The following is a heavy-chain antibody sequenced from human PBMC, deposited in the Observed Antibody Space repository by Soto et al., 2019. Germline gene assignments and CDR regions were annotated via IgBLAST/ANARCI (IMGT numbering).Heavy chain of an antibody. V-gene: IGHV3-30*18. CDR3: AKDPDLLSWAFDI. D-gene: IGHD3-10*01. Sequence: VQLVESGGGVVQPGRSLRLSCAASGFTFSSYGMHWVRQAPGKGLEWVAVISYDGSNKYYADSVKGRFTISRDNSKNTLYLQMNSLRAEDTAVYYCAKDPDLLSWAFDIWGQGTMVTVSS. J-gene: IGHJ3*02. CDR1: GFTFSSYG. CDR2: ISYDGSNK.